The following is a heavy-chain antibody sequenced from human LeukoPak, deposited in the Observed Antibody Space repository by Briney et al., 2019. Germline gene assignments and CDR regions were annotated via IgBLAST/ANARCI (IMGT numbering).Heavy chain of an antibody. D-gene: IGHD6-13*01. CDR1: GYTFTSYG. V-gene: IGHV1-18*01. CDR2: ISAYNGNT. Sequence: ASVKVSCKASGYTFTSYGISWVRQAPGQGLEWMGWISAYNGNTNYAQKLQGRVTMTTDTSTSTAYMELRSLRSDDTAVYYCARAPIAAAILNRHPFDYWGQGTLVTVSS. J-gene: IGHJ4*02. CDR3: ARAPIAAAILNRHPFDY.